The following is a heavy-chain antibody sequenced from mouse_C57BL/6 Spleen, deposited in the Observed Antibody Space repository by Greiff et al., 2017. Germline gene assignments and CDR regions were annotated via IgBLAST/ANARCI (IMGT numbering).Heavy chain of an antibody. CDR3: ARRGGYYGSSYGYFDV. CDR1: GYTFTSYW. V-gene: IGHV1-69*01. CDR2: IDPSDSYT. D-gene: IGHD1-1*01. J-gene: IGHJ1*03. Sequence: QVQLQQPGAELVMPGASVKLSCKASGYTFTSYWMHWVKQRPGQGLEWIGEIDPSDSYTNYNQKFKGKSTLTVDKSSSTAYMKLSSLTSEDSAVYYCARRGGYYGSSYGYFDVWGTGTTVTVSS.